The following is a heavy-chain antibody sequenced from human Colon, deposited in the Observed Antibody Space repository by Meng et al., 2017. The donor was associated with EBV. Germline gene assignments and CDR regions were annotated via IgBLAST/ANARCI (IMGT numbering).Heavy chain of an antibody. J-gene: IGHJ5*02. D-gene: IGHD2-8*02. CDR3: ARDGGVTHIP. Sequence: QVLLQESGVGLVSHSVTLSLTCAVSCTSISTSNWGRWIRQSPGEGLGWIGANYHNGQTNYKLSLKSRVSMSVDESKNEFSLNLKSVTAADTAVYYCARDGGVTHIPWGQGVLVTVSS. CDR1: CTSISTSNW. CDR2: NYHNGQT. V-gene: IGHV4-4*02.